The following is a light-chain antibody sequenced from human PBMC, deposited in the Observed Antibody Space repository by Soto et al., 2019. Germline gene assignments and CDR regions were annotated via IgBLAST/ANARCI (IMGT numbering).Light chain of an antibody. CDR2: GAS. CDR1: QIVSSSS. V-gene: IGKV3-20*01. J-gene: IGKJ5*01. Sequence: EIVLTQSPDTLSLSPGERASLSCRASQIVSSSSLAWYQQKPGQAPRLLMYGASSRATGIPDRFSGSGSGTDFTLTISRLESEDFAVYYCQHYAGSPITFGQGTRL. CDR3: QHYAGSPIT.